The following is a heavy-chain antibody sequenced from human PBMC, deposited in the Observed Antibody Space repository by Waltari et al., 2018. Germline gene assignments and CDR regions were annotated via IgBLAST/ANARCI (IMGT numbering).Heavy chain of an antibody. J-gene: IGHJ4*02. D-gene: IGHD1-26*01. CDR2: IYHSGRT. V-gene: IGHV4-38-2*02. CDR1: GYSISTGYY. CDR3: ARLGGTYFPFDY. Sequence: QVQLQESGPGLVKPSETLSLTCSASGYSISTGYYWSGIRQPPGQGLEWIGSIYHSGRTFYNLSLKSRVTISVDTSKNQFSLKLSSVTAADRAVYFCARLGGTYFPFDYWGQGALVTVSS.